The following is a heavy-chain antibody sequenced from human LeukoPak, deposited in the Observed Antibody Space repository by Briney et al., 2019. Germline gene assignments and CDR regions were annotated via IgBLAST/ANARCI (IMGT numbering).Heavy chain of an antibody. CDR3: AGKTVTKPYYYYYGMDV. J-gene: IGHJ6*02. Sequence: ASVKVSCKASGYTFTSYGISWVRQAPGQGLEWMGRIIPILGIANYAQKFQGRVTITADKSTSTAYMELSSLRSEDTAVYYCAGKTVTKPYYYYYGMDVWGQGTTVTVSS. D-gene: IGHD4-17*01. CDR2: IIPILGIA. V-gene: IGHV1-69*04. CDR1: GYTFTSYG.